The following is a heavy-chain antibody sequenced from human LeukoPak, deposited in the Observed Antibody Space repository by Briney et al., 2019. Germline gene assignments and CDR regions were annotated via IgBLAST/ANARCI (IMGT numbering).Heavy chain of an antibody. Sequence: PGGSLRLSCAASGFTVSSNYMSWVRQAPGKGLEWVSVIYSGGGTYYADSVKGRFTISRDNSKNTLYLQMNSLRAEDTAVYYCAGRGSSFSRATFDYWGQGTLLTVSS. CDR3: AGRGSSFSRATFDY. CDR1: GFTVSSNY. V-gene: IGHV3-53*01. J-gene: IGHJ4*02. D-gene: IGHD5-12*01. CDR2: IYSGGGT.